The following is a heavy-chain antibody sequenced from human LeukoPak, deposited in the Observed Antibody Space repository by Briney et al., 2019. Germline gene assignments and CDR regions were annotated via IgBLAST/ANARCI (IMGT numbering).Heavy chain of an antibody. CDR2: IYSDNT. CDR1: GFTVSSNS. D-gene: IGHD4-17*01. V-gene: IGHV3-66*03. Sequence: GGSLRLSCTVSGFTVSSNSMSWVRQAPGKGLEWVSFIYSDNTHYSDSVKGRFTISRDNSKNTLYLQMNSLRAEDTAVYYCAKMRADYGDDYWGQGTLVTVSS. CDR3: AKMRADYGDDY. J-gene: IGHJ4*02.